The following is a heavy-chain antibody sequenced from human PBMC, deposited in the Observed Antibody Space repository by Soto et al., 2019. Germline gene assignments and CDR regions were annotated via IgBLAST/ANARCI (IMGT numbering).Heavy chain of an antibody. V-gene: IGHV3-7*05. CDR3: VIETSTWGC. D-gene: IGHD7-27*01. CDR2: IKQDGSEK. CDR1: GFALSNYW. Sequence: EVQLVESGGGLVQPGGSLRLSCVASGFALSNYWINWVRQAPGKGLEWVANIKQDGSEKNYVDSVKGRFTISRDNARNSLYVQMNTLRAEDTADYYCVIETSTWGCWGQGPLATVSS. J-gene: IGHJ4*02.